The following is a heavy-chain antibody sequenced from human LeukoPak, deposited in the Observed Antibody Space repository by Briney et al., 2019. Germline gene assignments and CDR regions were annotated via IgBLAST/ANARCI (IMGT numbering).Heavy chain of an antibody. Sequence: GGSLRLSCAASGFTFSSYGTHWVRQAPGKGLEWVAVIWYDGSNKYYADSVKGRFTISRDNSKNTLYLQMNSLRAEDTAVYYCAREDTTVPTGYYYYYGMDVWGQGTTVTVSS. CDR2: IWYDGSNK. CDR3: AREDTTVPTGYYYYYGMDV. J-gene: IGHJ6*02. V-gene: IGHV3-33*08. CDR1: GFTFSSYG. D-gene: IGHD4-17*01.